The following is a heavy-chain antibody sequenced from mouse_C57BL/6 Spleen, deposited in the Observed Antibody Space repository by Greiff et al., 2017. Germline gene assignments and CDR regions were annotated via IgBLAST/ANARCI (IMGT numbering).Heavy chain of an antibody. CDR2: INPNNGGT. CDR1: GYTFTDYN. D-gene: IGHD1-1*01. V-gene: IGHV1-22*01. Sequence: EVQLQQSGPELVKPGASVKMSCKASGYTFTDYNMHWVKQSHGKSLGWIGYINPNNGGTSYNQKFKGKATLTVNKSSSTAYMELRSLTSEDSAVYYCAREDYYGSPRGYAMDYWGQGTSVTVSS. J-gene: IGHJ4*01. CDR3: AREDYYGSPRGYAMDY.